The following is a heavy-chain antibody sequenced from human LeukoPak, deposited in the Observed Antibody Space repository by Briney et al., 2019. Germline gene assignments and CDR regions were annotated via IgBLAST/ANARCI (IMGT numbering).Heavy chain of an antibody. CDR1: GGSISSYY. Sequence: SETLSLTCTVSGGSISSYYWSWIRQPAGKGLEWIGSIHYSGSTYYNPSLKSRVTISVDTSKNQFSLKLSSVTAADTAVYYCARYGIVGAANFDYWGQGTLVTVSS. J-gene: IGHJ4*02. D-gene: IGHD1-26*01. CDR2: IHYSGST. CDR3: ARYGIVGAANFDY. V-gene: IGHV4-4*07.